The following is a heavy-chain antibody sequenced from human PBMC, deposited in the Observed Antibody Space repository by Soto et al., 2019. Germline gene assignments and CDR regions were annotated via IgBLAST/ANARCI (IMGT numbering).Heavy chain of an antibody. CDR2: IYSGGST. Sequence: GSLRLSCAASGFTVSSNYMSWVRQAPGKGLEWVSVIYSGGSTYYADSVKGRFTISRDNSKNTLYLQMNSLRAEDTAVYYCARSQNSSRLPVFDYWGQGTLVTVSS. CDR1: GFTVSSNY. J-gene: IGHJ4*02. V-gene: IGHV3-66*01. CDR3: ARSQNSSRLPVFDY. D-gene: IGHD6-13*01.